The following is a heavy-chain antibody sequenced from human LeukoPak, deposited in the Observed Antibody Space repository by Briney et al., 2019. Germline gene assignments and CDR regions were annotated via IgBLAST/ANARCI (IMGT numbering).Heavy chain of an antibody. Sequence: DPGGSLRLSCAASGFTFSSYAMHWVRQAPGKGLEWVAVIWYDGSNKYYADSVKGRFTISRDNSKNTLYLQMNSLRAEDTAVYYCARSGRTWWSPFDYWGQGTLVTVSS. CDR3: ARSGRTWWSPFDY. CDR1: GFTFSSYA. CDR2: IWYDGSNK. D-gene: IGHD2-15*01. V-gene: IGHV3-33*08. J-gene: IGHJ4*02.